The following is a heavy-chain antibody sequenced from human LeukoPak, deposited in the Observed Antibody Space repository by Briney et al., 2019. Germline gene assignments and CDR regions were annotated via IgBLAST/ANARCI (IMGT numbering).Heavy chain of an antibody. Sequence: GGSLRLSCAASGFNFNNFVMSWVRQAPGKGPEWLSAMTGPADTTYYAESVKGRFTISRDYSKSMVYLQMTSLRVEDTAIYYCAKGAEIDHWGQGTLVTVSS. CDR3: AKGAEIDH. V-gene: IGHV3-23*01. CDR1: GFNFNNFV. CDR2: MTGPADTT. J-gene: IGHJ4*02.